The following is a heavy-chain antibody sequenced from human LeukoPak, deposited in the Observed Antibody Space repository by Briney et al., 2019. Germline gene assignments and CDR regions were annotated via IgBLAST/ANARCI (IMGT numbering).Heavy chain of an antibody. CDR3: AREYASAEDYYYYMDV. J-gene: IGHJ6*03. CDR1: GGSISTYY. Sequence: SETLSLTCTVSGGSISTYYWSWIRQPPGKGLERIGYIYYSGSTNYNPSLKSRVTISLDTSRNQFSLKLTSVTAADTAVYYCAREYASAEDYYYYMDVWGKGTTVTVSS. CDR2: IYYSGST. V-gene: IGHV4-59*01.